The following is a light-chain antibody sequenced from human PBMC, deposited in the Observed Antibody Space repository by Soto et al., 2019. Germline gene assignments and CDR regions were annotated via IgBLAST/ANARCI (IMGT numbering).Light chain of an antibody. J-gene: IGLJ1*01. CDR1: SSDVGGYNY. CDR3: VSHISVAYRSIYV. Sequence: QSALTQPASVSGSPGQSITISCTGTSSDVGGYNYVSWYQQHPGKAPKLMIYAVTDRPSGVSSRFSGSKSGNTASLTISGLQAEDEADYYCVSHISVAYRSIYVFGTGTKVTVL. V-gene: IGLV2-14*01. CDR2: AVT.